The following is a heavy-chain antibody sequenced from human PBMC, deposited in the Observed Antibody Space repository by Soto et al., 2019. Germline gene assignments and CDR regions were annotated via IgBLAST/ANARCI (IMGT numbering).Heavy chain of an antibody. Sequence: QVHLVESGGGVVQPGRSLRLSCAASGFTFSNYAMHWVRQAPGKGLEWVAVISYDGNNKYYAASVKGRFTISRDNSKNTLYLPMNSLRAEDTAIYYCGRALFCTSTSCYIAVSVLGLDVWGQGTTVTVSS. J-gene: IGHJ6*02. CDR1: GFTFSNYA. CDR3: GRALFCTSTSCYIAVSVLGLDV. CDR2: ISYDGNNK. V-gene: IGHV3-30-3*01. D-gene: IGHD2-2*02.